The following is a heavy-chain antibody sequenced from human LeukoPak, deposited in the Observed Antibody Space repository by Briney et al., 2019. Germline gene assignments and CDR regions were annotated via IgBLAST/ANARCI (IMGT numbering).Heavy chain of an antibody. CDR1: GGSISSYY. J-gene: IGHJ4*02. Sequence: SETLSLTCTVSGGSISSYYWSWIRQPPGKGLEWIGYIYYGGSTNYNPSLKSRVTISVDTSKNQFSLKLSSVTAADTAVYYCARVFRSRDGYNREFDYWGQGTLVTVSS. CDR2: IYYGGST. CDR3: ARVFRSRDGYNREFDY. D-gene: IGHD5-24*01. V-gene: IGHV4-59*01.